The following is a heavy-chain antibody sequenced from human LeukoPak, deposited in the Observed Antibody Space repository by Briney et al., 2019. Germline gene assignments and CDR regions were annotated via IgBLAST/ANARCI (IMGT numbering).Heavy chain of an antibody. V-gene: IGHV3-30-3*01. CDR1: GFTFSSYA. Sequence: HPGGSLRLSCAASGFTFSSYAMTWVRQAPGKGLEWVAVISYDGSNKYYADSVKGRFTISRDNSKNTLYLQMNSLRAEDTAVYYCARDRVGATDYFDYWGQGTLVTVSS. CDR2: ISYDGSNK. CDR3: ARDRVGATDYFDY. J-gene: IGHJ4*02. D-gene: IGHD1-26*01.